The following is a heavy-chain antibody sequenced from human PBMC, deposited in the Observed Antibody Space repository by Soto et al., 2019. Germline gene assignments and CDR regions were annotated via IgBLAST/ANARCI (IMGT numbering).Heavy chain of an antibody. CDR2: ISGSGGST. V-gene: IGHV3-23*01. CDR3: AKDLAPCSGGSCYSDAFDI. Sequence: EVQLLESGGGLVQPGGSLRLSCAASGFTFSSYAMSWVRQAPGKGLEWVSAISGSGGSTYYADSVKGRVTISRDNSKSTLYLQMTSLRAEDTAVYYCAKDLAPCSGGSCYSDAFDIWGQGTMVTVSS. D-gene: IGHD2-15*01. CDR1: GFTFSSYA. J-gene: IGHJ3*02.